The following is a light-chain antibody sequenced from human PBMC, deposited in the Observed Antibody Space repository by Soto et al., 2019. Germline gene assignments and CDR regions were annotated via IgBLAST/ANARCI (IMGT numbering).Light chain of an antibody. J-gene: IGKJ1*01. CDR1: QSISSW. Sequence: DIQMTQSPSTLSASVGDRVTITCRASQSISSWLAWYQQKPRKAPKLLIYDASSLESGVPSRFSGSGSGTEFTLTISSLQPDDFATYYCQQYNSYAGTFGQGTKVDI. CDR2: DAS. CDR3: QQYNSYAGT. V-gene: IGKV1-5*01.